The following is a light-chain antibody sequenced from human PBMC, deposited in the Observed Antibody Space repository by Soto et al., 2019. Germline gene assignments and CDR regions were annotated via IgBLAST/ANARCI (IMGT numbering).Light chain of an antibody. CDR1: SSDIGSYNL. J-gene: IGLJ3*02. Sequence: QSALTQPASVSGSPGQSISISCTGTSSDIGSYNLVSWYQQHPGKAPKLIIYEGSKRPSGVSNRLSGSRSGNTASLTISGLQAEDEADYYCCSYAGTGSWVFGGGTKVTVL. V-gene: IGLV2-23*01. CDR3: CSYAGTGSWV. CDR2: EGS.